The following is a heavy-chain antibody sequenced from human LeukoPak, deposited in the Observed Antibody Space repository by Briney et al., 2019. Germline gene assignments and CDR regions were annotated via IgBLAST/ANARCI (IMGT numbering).Heavy chain of an antibody. J-gene: IGHJ6*03. V-gene: IGHV3-48*03. D-gene: IGHD6-19*01. Sequence: PGGSRRLSCAASGFTLSSYEMNRGRQAPGKGLEWVSYISSSGSTIYYADSAKGRFTISRDNTKNSLYLQMNSLRAEDTAVYYCARCEHYSSGWYGYYYYYMHVWGKGTTVTVSS. CDR3: ARCEHYSSGWYGYYYYYMHV. CDR2: ISSSGSTI. CDR1: GFTLSSYE.